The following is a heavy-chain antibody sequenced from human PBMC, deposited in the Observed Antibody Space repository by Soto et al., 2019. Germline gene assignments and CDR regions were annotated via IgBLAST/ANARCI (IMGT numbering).Heavy chain of an antibody. CDR3: ATDSGYSYGFLNYYGMDV. D-gene: IGHD5-18*01. J-gene: IGHJ6*02. CDR2: MNPNSGNT. Sequence: ASVKVSCTASGETFTSYDINWVRQATGQGFEYLGWMNPNSGNTGYVKKFQGRVTMTRDTSMSTAYMELSSLRSEDTAVYYCATDSGYSYGFLNYYGMDVWGQGTTVTVSS. CDR1: GETFTSYD. V-gene: IGHV1-8*01.